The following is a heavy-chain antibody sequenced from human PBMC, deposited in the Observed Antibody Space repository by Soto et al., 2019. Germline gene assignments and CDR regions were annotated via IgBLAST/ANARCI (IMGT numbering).Heavy chain of an antibody. V-gene: IGHV4-31*03. CDR3: ARAYFFYYYYMDV. CDR1: GGSISSGGYY. Sequence: PSETLSLTCTVSGGSISSGGYYWSWIRQHPGKGLEWIGYIYYSGSTYYNPSLKSRVTISVDTSKNQFSLKLSSVTAADTAVYYCARAYFFYYYYMDVWGKGTTVTVSS. J-gene: IGHJ6*03. CDR2: IYYSGST. D-gene: IGHD1-26*01.